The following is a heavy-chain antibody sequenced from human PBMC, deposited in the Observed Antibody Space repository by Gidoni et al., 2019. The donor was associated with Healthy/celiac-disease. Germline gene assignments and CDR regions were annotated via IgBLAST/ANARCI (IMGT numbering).Heavy chain of an antibody. CDR3: ARAEYCSGVSCYSGWFDP. V-gene: IGHV1-2*02. D-gene: IGHD2-15*01. Sequence: PGASVKVSCKASGYTFTGYYMHWVRQAPGQGLEWMGWINPNSGGTNYAQKFQGRVNMTRDTSISTAYMGLSRLRSDDTAVYYGARAEYCSGVSCYSGWFDPWGQGTLVTVSA. CDR2: INPNSGGT. J-gene: IGHJ5*02. CDR1: GYTFTGYY.